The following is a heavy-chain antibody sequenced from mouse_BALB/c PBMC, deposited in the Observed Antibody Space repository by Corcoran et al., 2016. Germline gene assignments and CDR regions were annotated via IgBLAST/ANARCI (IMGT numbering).Heavy chain of an antibody. Sequence: QIQLVQSGPELKKPGETVKISCKASGYTFTNYGMNWVKQAPGKGLKWMGWINTYTGEPTYADAFKGRFAFSLETSASTAYLQINNLKNEDMATYFCLSGKFAYWGQGTLVTVSA. D-gene: IGHD6-2*01. CDR3: LSGKFAY. J-gene: IGHJ3*01. CDR1: GYTFTNYG. V-gene: IGHV9-1*02. CDR2: INTYTGEP.